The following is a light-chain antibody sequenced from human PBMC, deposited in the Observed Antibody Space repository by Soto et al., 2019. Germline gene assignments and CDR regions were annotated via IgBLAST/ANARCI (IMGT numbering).Light chain of an antibody. Sequence: QSALTQPASVSGSPGQSITISCTGTSSDVGGYNYVSWYQQHPGKAPKLMIYDVSNRPSGVSNRFSGSKSGNTASLTISGLPAEDEADYYCSSYTSSSTLPLYVFGTGTKVTVL. CDR3: SSYTSSSTLPLYV. CDR1: SSDVGGYNY. V-gene: IGLV2-14*01. J-gene: IGLJ1*01. CDR2: DVS.